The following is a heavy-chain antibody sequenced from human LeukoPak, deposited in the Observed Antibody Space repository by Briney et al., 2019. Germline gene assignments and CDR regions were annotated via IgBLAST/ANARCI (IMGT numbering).Heavy chain of an antibody. D-gene: IGHD4-17*01. J-gene: IGHJ6*03. V-gene: IGHV3-30*02. CDR2: VQYDGRNK. CDR3: AKDKNDSGDYSSMDV. CDR1: GFTFSCYA. Sequence: GGSLRLSCAASGFTFSCYAMHWVRQAPGKGLEWVAFVQYDGRNKCCADSVKGRFTVSRDNSKNTLYLQMNSLRVEDTAIYYCAKDKNDSGDYSSMDVWGKGTTVTVSS.